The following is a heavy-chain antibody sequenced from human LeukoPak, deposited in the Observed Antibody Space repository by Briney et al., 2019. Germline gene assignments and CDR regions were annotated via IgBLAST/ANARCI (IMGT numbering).Heavy chain of an antibody. CDR3: ARFPYGDYVA. J-gene: IGHJ5*02. V-gene: IGHV1-2*02. CDR1: GYTFTGYS. D-gene: IGHD4-17*01. CDR2: IYPNSGGT. Sequence: ASVKVSCKASGYTFTGYSIHWVRPAPGQGLEWMGWIYPNSGGTNYAQKFQGRVTMTRDTSISTAYMELSRLRSDDTAVYYCARFPYGDYVAWGQGTLVTVSS.